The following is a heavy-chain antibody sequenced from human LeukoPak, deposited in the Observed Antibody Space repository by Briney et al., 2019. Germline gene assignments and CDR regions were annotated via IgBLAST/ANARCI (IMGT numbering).Heavy chain of an antibody. V-gene: IGHV3-21*01. D-gene: IGHD3-22*01. CDR2: ISSSSSYI. CDR1: GFTFSSYS. CDR3: AREGYDSSGYVL. J-gene: IGHJ4*02. Sequence: GGSLRLSCAASGFTFSSYSMNWVRQAPGEGLEWVSSISSSSSYIYYADSVKGRFTISRDNAKNSLYLQMNSLRAEDTAVYYCAREGYDSSGYVLWGQGTLVTVSS.